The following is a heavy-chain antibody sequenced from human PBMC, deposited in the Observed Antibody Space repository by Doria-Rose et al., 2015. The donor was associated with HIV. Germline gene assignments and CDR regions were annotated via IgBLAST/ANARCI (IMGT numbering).Heavy chain of an antibody. V-gene: IGHV4-34*01. J-gene: IGHJ4*02. CDR3: ATLDLDY. CDR1: GGSFSGYY. CDR2: INHNGSA. Sequence: QVQLQQWDAGLSKPSETLSLTCAVYGGSFSGYYWSWIRQPPGKGLQWIGEINHNGSANYNPSLKSRVTISVDTSKNQFSLKLSSVTAADTAMYYCATLDLDYWGQGTLVTVSS.